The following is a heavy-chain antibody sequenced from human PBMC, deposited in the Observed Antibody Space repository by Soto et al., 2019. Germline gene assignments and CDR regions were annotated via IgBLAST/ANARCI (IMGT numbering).Heavy chain of an antibody. Sequence: LRLSCAASGFTFSNYGMNWVRQAPGKGLAWVSYISSSISTKQYADSVKGRFTISRDNAKNSLFPQMNSLRDEDTAVYYCTRGGAARPDYWGQGTLVTVTS. D-gene: IGHD6-6*01. CDR1: GFTFSNYG. V-gene: IGHV3-48*02. CDR3: TRGGAARPDY. CDR2: ISSSISTK. J-gene: IGHJ4*02.